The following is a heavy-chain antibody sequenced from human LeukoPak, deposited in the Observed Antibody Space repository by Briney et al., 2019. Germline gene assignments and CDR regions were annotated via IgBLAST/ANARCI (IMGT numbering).Heavy chain of an antibody. Sequence: ASVKVSCKASGYTFTSYGISWVRQAPGQGLEWMGWISAYNGNTNYAQKLQSRVTMTTDTSTSTAYMELRSLRSDDTAVYYCARVIGSPPYYYYYYMDVWGKGTTVTVSS. D-gene: IGHD3-10*01. J-gene: IGHJ6*03. CDR3: ARVIGSPPYYYYYYMDV. V-gene: IGHV1-18*01. CDR2: ISAYNGNT. CDR1: GYTFTSYG.